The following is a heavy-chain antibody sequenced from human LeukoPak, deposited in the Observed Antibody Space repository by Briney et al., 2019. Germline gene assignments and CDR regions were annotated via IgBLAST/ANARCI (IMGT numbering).Heavy chain of an antibody. J-gene: IGHJ4*02. CDR1: GFTFSNYW. CDR3: ARDGAYGVHVGSYVDY. CDR2: INQDESEK. D-gene: IGHD5/OR15-5a*01. V-gene: IGHV3-7*01. Sequence: TGGSLRLSCAASGFTFSNYWMSWVRQAPGKGLQWVANINQDESEKYYVDSVRGRFTISRDNAKNSLYLQMNGLRAEDTAVYYCARDGAYGVHVGSYVDYWGQGVLVTVSS.